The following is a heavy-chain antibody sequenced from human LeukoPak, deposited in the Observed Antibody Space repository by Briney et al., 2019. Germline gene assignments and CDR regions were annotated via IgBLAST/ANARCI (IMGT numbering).Heavy chain of an antibody. J-gene: IGHJ4*02. V-gene: IGHV1-8*01. CDR3: ARGRYSSRRPFSDY. CDR1: GYTFTSYD. D-gene: IGHD6-13*01. CDR2: MSPNSGNT. Sequence: ASVKVSCKASGYTFTSYDINWVRQATGQGLEWMGWMSPNSGNTGYAQKFQGKLTMTRNPSISTAYMELSSLRSEDTAVYYCARGRYSSRRPFSDYWGQGTLVTVSS.